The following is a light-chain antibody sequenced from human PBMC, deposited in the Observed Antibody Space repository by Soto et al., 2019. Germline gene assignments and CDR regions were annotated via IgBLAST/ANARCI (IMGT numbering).Light chain of an antibody. J-gene: IGLJ2*01. V-gene: IGLV2-14*01. CDR3: SSYTSSSTRV. CDR1: SNDVGGYNY. Sequence: QSVLTQPASVSGSPGQSITISCTGTSNDVGGYNYVSWFQQHPGKAPNLMIYDVSNRPSGVSNRFSGSKSGNTASLTISGLQAEDEADYYCSSYTSSSTRVFGGGTKLTVL. CDR2: DVS.